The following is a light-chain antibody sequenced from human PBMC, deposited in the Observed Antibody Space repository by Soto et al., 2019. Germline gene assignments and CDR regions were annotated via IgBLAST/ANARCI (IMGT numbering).Light chain of an antibody. J-gene: IGLJ2*01. V-gene: IGLV7-46*01. CDR2: DTS. Sequence: QSVVTQDPSLTVSPGGTVTLTCGSSTGAVTSGHYPYWFQQKPGQAPRTLIYDTSNKHSWTPARFSGSLLGGKAALTLSGAQPEDEAEYYCLLSYSGARVVFGGGTKVTVL. CDR1: TGAVTSGHY. CDR3: LLSYSGARVV.